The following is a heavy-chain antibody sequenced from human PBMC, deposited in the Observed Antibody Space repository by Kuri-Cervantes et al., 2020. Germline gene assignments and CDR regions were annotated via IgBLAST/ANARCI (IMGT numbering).Heavy chain of an antibody. D-gene: IGHD4/OR15-4a*01. Sequence: GGSLRLSCAVSGFTFSSYWMSWVRQAPGKGLEWVANIKEDGSEKYYVDSVKGRFTISRDNAKNSLYLQMNSLRAEETAVYYCARGIHDGANLFFDFWGQGTLVTVSS. CDR3: ARGIHDGANLFFDF. CDR2: IKEDGSEK. J-gene: IGHJ4*02. V-gene: IGHV3-7*01. CDR1: GFTFSSYW.